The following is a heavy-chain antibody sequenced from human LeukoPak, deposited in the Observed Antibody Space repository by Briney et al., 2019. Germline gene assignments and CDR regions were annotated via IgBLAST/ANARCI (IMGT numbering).Heavy chain of an antibody. D-gene: IGHD3-10*01. CDR3: ARLFLRFGEFSFDY. CDR1: GGSISNSSFY. J-gene: IGHJ4*02. CDR2: IYYRGST. V-gene: IGHV4-39*02. Sequence: SETLSLTCTVSGGSISNSSFYWGWIRQPPGKGLEWIGNIYYRGSTYYNSSLKSRVSISVDTSKNYFSLKVSSVTAADTAVYYCARLFLRFGEFSFDYWGQGTLVTVSS.